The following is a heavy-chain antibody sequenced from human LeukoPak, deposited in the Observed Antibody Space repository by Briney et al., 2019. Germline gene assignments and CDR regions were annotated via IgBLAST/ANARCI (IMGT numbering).Heavy chain of an antibody. CDR3: ANMRTGGSHSLYYFDY. CDR2: IYYSGST. J-gene: IGHJ4*02. V-gene: IGHV4-59*08. D-gene: IGHD3-16*01. CDR1: GGSISSYY. Sequence: SETLSLTCTVSGGSISSYYWSWIRQPPGKGLEWIGYIYYSGSTDYNPSLKSRVTISVDTSKNQFSLKLTSVTAADTAVYYCANMRTGGSHSLYYFDYWGQGTLVTVSS.